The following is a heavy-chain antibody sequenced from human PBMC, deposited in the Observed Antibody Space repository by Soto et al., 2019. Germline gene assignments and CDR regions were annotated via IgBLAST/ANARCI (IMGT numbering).Heavy chain of an antibody. V-gene: IGHV1-69*01. D-gene: IGHD6-13*01. CDR3: AREGVAAAGSPIYYFDS. CDR2: IIPIFGTA. J-gene: IGHJ4*02. CDR1: GGTFSSYA. Sequence: QVQLVQSGAEVKKPGSSVKVSCKASGGTFSSYAISWVRQAPGQGLEWMGGIIPIFGTANYAQKCQGRVTITADESTSTAYKELSSLRSEDTAVYYCAREGVAAAGSPIYYFDSWVQGTLVTVSS.